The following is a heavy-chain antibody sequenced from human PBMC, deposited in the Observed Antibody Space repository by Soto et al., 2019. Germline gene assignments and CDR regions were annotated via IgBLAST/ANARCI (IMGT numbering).Heavy chain of an antibody. CDR2: IIPIFGTA. Sequence: ASVKVSCKASGGTFSSYAISWVRQAPGQGLEWMGGIIPIFGTANYAQKFQGRVTITADESTSTAYMELSSLRSEDTAVYCCARAIAQNRDIVLMVYGTWGGAFDIWGQGTMVTVSS. CDR1: GGTFSSYA. V-gene: IGHV1-69*13. D-gene: IGHD2-8*01. CDR3: ARAIAQNRDIVLMVYGTWGGAFDI. J-gene: IGHJ3*02.